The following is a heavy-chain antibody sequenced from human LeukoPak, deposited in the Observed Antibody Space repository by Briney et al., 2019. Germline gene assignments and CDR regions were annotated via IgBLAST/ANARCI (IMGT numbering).Heavy chain of an antibody. CDR1: GGTFSSYA. J-gene: IGHJ3*02. Sequence: SVKVSCKASGGTFSSYAISWVRQAPGQGLEWMGGIIPIFGTANHAQKFQGRVTITTDESTSTAYMELSSLRSEDTAVYYCARGAARLDAFDIWGQGTMVTVSS. V-gene: IGHV1-69*05. CDR2: IIPIFGTA. CDR3: ARGAARLDAFDI. D-gene: IGHD6-6*01.